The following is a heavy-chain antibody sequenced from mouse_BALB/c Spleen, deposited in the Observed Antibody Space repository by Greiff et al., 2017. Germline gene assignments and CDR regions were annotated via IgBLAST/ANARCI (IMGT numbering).Heavy chain of an antibody. CDR1: GFTFSSYA. CDR2: ISSGGSYT. CDR3: ARKRITTVNFDY. D-gene: IGHD1-1*01. V-gene: IGHV5-9-3*01. J-gene: IGHJ2*01. Sequence: DVKLVESGGGLVKPGGSLKLSCAASGFTFSSYAMSWVRQTLEKRLEWVATISSGGSYTYYPDSVKGRFTISRDNAKNTLYLQMSSLRSEDTAMYYCARKRITTVNFDYWGQGTTLTVSS.